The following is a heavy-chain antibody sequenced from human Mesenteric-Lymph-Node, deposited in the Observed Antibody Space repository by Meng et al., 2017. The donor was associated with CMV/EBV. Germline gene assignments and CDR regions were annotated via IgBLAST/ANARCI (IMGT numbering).Heavy chain of an antibody. CDR2: MYYSGIT. J-gene: IGHJ5*02. V-gene: IGHV4-59*01. D-gene: IGHD3-3*01. CDR3: ARNPSSIEAGGYYRRSGWFDP. CDR1: SYY. Sequence: SYYWSWVRQPPGKGLEYIGYMYYSGITDYNPSLQRRVIISLDTSKNQFSLKLSSVTAADTAMYYCARNPSSIEAGGYYRRSGWFDPWGQGTLVTVSS.